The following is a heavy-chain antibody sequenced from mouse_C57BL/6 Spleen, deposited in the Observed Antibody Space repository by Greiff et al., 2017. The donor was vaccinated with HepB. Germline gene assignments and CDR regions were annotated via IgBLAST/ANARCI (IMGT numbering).Heavy chain of an antibody. CDR1: GFTFSSYA. V-gene: IGHV5-4*01. CDR3: AREAYYSNYGFAY. D-gene: IGHD2-5*01. J-gene: IGHJ3*01. Sequence: DVQLVESGGGLVKPGGSLKLSCAASGFTFSSYAMSWVRQTPEKRLEWVATISDGGSYTYYPDNVKGRFTISRDNAKNNLYLQMSHLKSEDTAMYYCAREAYYSNYGFAYWGQGTLVTVSA. CDR2: ISDGGSYT.